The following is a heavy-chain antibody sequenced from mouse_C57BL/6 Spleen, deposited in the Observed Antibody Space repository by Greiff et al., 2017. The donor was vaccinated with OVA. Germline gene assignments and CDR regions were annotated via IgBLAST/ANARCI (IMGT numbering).Heavy chain of an antibody. CDR1: GYTFTSYW. D-gene: IGHD1-1*01. CDR3: ARCPYGSSFYFDY. CDR2: IDPSDSYT. V-gene: IGHV1-69*01. J-gene: IGHJ2*01. Sequence: QQSCKASGYTFTSYWMHWVKQRPGQGLEWIGEIDPSDSYTNYNQKFKGKSTLTVDKSSSTAYMQLSSLTSEDSAVYYCARCPYGSSFYFDYWGQGTTLTVSS.